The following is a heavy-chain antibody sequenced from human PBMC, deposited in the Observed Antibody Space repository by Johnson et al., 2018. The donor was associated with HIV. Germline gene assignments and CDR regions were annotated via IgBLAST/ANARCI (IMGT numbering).Heavy chain of an antibody. J-gene: IGHJ3*02. CDR3: AREIGYSSSWYLGSGWYPDAFDI. D-gene: IGHD6-13*01. CDR2: ISYDGSNK. CDR1: GFTFSSYA. V-gene: IGHV3-30*04. Sequence: QVQLVESGGGVVQPGRSLRLSCAASGFTFSSYAMHWVRQAPGKGLAWVAVISYDGSNKYSADSVKGRFTIPRDTSKNTLYLQMNSLRAEDTAVYYWAREIGYSSSWYLGSGWYPDAFDIWGQGTMVTVSS.